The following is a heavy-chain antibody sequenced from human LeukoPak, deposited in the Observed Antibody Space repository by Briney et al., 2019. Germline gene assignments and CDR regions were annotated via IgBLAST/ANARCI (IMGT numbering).Heavy chain of an antibody. J-gene: IGHJ4*02. V-gene: IGHV4-30-4*01. D-gene: IGHD1-26*01. CDR2: IYYSGSS. Sequence: YIYYSGSSYFSPSLKSRVTISVDTSKNQFSLKLSSVTAADTALYYCARLKVDANNYFDYWGQGTLVTVSS. CDR3: ARLKVDANNYFDY.